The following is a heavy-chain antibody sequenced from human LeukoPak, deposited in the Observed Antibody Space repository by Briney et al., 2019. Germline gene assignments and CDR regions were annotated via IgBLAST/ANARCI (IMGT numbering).Heavy chain of an antibody. Sequence: GESLQISCNGSGYIITSYWISWGRHMAGKRLQWMGRIDPSDSYTNYSPSFQSHVTISADKSISTAYLQWSSLKASDTAMYYCASSIEPGYWGQGTLVTVSS. CDR3: ASSIEPGY. V-gene: IGHV5-10-1*01. J-gene: IGHJ4*02. CDR1: GYIITSYW. CDR2: IDPSDSYT. D-gene: IGHD1-14*01.